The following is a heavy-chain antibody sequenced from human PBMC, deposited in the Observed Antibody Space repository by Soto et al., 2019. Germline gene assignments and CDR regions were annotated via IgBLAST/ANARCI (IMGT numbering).Heavy chain of an antibody. CDR1: GFTFNTYG. CDR3: ARHLRECSGGSCPPYYYYYMDV. V-gene: IGHV3-33*08. J-gene: IGHJ6*03. CDR2: IWYDGSNK. Sequence: GGSLRLSCTTSGFTFNTYGMHWVRQAPGKGLEWVAIIWYDGSNKYYADSVKGRFTISRDNSKNTLYLQMNSLRAEDTALYYCARHLRECSGGSCPPYYYYYMDVWGKGTTVTVSS. D-gene: IGHD2-15*01.